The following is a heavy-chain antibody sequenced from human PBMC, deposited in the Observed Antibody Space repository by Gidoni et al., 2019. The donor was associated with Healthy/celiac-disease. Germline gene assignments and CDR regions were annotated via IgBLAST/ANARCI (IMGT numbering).Heavy chain of an antibody. CDR3: ARDVRWELLGDRYFDY. Sequence: QVQLQESGPGLVKPSQTLSLTCTVPGGSISSGGYYWSWIRQHPGKGLEWIGYIYYSGSTYYNPSLKSRVTISVDTSKNQFSLKLSSVTAADTAVYYCARDVRWELLGDRYFDYWGQGTLVTVSS. CDR1: GGSISSGGYY. D-gene: IGHD1-26*01. J-gene: IGHJ4*02. V-gene: IGHV4-31*03. CDR2: IYYSGST.